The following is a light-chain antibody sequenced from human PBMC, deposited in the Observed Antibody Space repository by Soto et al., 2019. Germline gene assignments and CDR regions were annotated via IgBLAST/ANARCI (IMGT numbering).Light chain of an antibody. V-gene: IGKV4-1*01. CDR3: QAHYIAAGS. J-gene: IGKJ5*01. CDR1: QRVLYSAKNKNF. CDR2: WAS. Sequence: IVMPQSPVSLAVSQGERPTIHCNSSQRVLYSAKNKNFLTWYQQKPGQPPKLLIYWASTRESGVPDRFTGRESGTDFTLTINTLQAEHVAVYFCQAHYIAAGSVGEGTRLEIK.